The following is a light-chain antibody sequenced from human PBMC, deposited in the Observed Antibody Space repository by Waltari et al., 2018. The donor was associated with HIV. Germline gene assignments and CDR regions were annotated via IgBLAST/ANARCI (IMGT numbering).Light chain of an antibody. CDR3: QQAASLPHT. CDR2: STS. Sequence: DLPLTQSPSLVSAYVGDRVSSSCRASQNIGTSLAWYQRAPGKAPELLIYSTSRLPGGVPWRFRGSGSGTSFTLNIDNLQAEDFAIYYCQQAASLPHTFGGGT. V-gene: IGKV1-12*01. J-gene: IGKJ4*01. CDR1: QNIGTS.